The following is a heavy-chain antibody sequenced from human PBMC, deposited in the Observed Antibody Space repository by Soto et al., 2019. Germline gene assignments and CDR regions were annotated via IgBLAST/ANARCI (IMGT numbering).Heavy chain of an antibody. V-gene: IGHV1-69*13. Sequence: ASVKVSCKASGGTFSSYAISWVRQAPGQGLEWMGGIIPIFGTANYAQKFQGRVTITADESTSTAYMELSSLRSEDTAVYYCARNRKGTIFGVVNYGMDVWGQGTTVTVSS. D-gene: IGHD3-3*01. CDR1: GGTFSSYA. CDR3: ARNRKGTIFGVVNYGMDV. J-gene: IGHJ6*02. CDR2: IIPIFGTA.